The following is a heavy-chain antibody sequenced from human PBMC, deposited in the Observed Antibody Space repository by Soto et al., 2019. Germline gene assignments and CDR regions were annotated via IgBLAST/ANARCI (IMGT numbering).Heavy chain of an antibody. CDR3: ASDLSGRADV. CDR2: MNEDGGTT. CDR1: GSTFSSYW. Sequence: GGSLRLSCAASGSTFSSYWMHWVRQAPGKGLVWVSRMNEDGGTTDYADSVKGRFTISRDNAKNTLYLQMNSLRVEDTAVYCCASDLSGRADVWGQGTTVTVSS. J-gene: IGHJ6*02. V-gene: IGHV3-74*01. D-gene: IGHD3-10*01.